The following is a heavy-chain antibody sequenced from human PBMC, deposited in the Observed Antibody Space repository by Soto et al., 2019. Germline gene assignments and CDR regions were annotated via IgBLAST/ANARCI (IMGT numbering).Heavy chain of an antibody. CDR2: ISSSSSYI. V-gene: IGHV3-21*01. D-gene: IGHD3-9*01. CDR3: AIHVIGYFDWLGYFDH. Sequence: PGGSLRLSCAASGFTFSSYSMNWVRQAPGKGLEWVSSISSSSSYIYYADSVKGRFTISRDNAKNSLYLQMNSLRAEDTAVYYCAIHVIGYFDWLGYFDHWGQGTLVTAS. CDR1: GFTFSSYS. J-gene: IGHJ4*02.